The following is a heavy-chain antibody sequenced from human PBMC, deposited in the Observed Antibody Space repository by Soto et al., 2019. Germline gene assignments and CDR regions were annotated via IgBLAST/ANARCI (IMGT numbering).Heavy chain of an antibody. CDR3: ARAVAVGGDLGDP. CDR1: GGTFSSYA. V-gene: IGHV1-69*13. Sequence: AVKGSFKASGGTFSSYAISWVRQAPGQGLECMGGIIPIFGTANYAQKFQGRVTITADESTSTAYMELSSLRSEDTAVYSCARAVAVGGDLGDPWGRGTLVTVSS. D-gene: IGHD6-19*01. CDR2: IIPIFGTA. J-gene: IGHJ5*02.